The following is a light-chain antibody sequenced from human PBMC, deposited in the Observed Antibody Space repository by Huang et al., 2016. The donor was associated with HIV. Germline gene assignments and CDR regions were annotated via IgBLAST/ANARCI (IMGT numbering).Light chain of an antibody. CDR3: QQYNKWPPEYT. V-gene: IGKV3-15*01. CDR1: QSVNTN. CDR2: AAS. Sequence: VMMSQSPATLAASPGERVTLSCGASQSVNTNLAWYQPKPGQPPRRLIYAASTRATGVPDRCAGRGSGTEFTLTSDSLQSDDFSVYYCQQYNKWPPEYTFGQGTRLEIK. J-gene: IGKJ2*01.